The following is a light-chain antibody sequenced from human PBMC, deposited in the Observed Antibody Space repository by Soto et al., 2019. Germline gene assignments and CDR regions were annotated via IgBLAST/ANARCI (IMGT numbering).Light chain of an antibody. CDR2: EVS. Sequence: QSVLTQPASVSGSPGQSITISCSGTSSDVGGYNYVSWYQQHPGKAPKLMIYEVSNRPSGISTRFSGSKSGNTASLTISGRQAEYEADYYCNSYTSSTTWVFGGGTKLTVL. CDR3: NSYTSSTTWV. CDR1: SSDVGGYNY. V-gene: IGLV2-14*03. J-gene: IGLJ3*02.